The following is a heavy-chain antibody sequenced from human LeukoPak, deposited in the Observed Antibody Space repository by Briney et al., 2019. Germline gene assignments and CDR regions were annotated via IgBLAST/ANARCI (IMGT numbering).Heavy chain of an antibody. CDR2: IYYSGST. CDR1: GGSISGNNYY. V-gene: IGHV4-39*07. Sequence: SETLSLTCTVSGGSISGNNYYWAWIRQPPGKGPELIGSIYYSGSTYYNPSLKSRVTISVDTSKNQSSLKLSSVTAADTAVYYCARVGGPQNWFDPWGQGTLVTVSS. J-gene: IGHJ5*02. CDR3: ARVGGPQNWFDP. D-gene: IGHD3-16*01.